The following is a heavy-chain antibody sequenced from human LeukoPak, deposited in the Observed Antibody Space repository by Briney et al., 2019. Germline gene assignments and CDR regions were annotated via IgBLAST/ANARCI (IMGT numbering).Heavy chain of an antibody. CDR3: VHCSSTSCYGDYYGMDV. V-gene: IGHV3-21*01. CDR1: GFTFSSHS. Sequence: PGGSLRLSCAASGFTFSSHSMNWVRQAPGRGLEWVSSISSGSSYIYYADSVKGRFTISGDNAKNSLYLQMNSLRAEDTAVYYCVHCSSTSCYGDYYGMDVWGQGTTVTVSS. CDR2: ISSGSSYI. D-gene: IGHD2-2*01. J-gene: IGHJ6*02.